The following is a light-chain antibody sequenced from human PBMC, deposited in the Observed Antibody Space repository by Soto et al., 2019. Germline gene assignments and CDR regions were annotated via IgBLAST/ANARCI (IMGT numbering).Light chain of an antibody. CDR3: QQSHGIPYT. V-gene: IGKV1-39*01. Sequence: DIQMTQSPSSLSASVGDRVTITCRASQTISTYLNWYQQNPGKAPTLLIYAASTLQSGVPSRFRGSGSATDFTLTISSLQPEDFATYYCQQSHGIPYTFGQGTKLEIK. CDR2: AAS. CDR1: QTISTY. J-gene: IGKJ2*01.